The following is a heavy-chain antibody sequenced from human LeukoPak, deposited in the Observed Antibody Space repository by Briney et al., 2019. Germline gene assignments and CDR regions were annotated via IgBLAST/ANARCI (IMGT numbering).Heavy chain of an antibody. CDR1: GFTFSSYG. J-gene: IGHJ4*02. V-gene: IGHV3-30*18. CDR3: AKEGY. CDR2: ISYDGSNK. Sequence: PGRSLRLSCAASGFTFSSYGMHWVRQAPGKGLEWVAVISYDGSNKYYADSVKGRFTISRDNSKNTLYLRMNSLRAEDTAVYYCAKEGYWGQGTLVTVSS.